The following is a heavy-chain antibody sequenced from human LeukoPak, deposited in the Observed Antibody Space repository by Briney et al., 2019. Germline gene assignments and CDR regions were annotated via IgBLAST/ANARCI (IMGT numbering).Heavy chain of an antibody. V-gene: IGHV4-39*01. CDR2: IYYSGST. J-gene: IGHJ6*03. CDR3: ASRDTVTSPVYYYYYYMDV. CDR1: GGSISSSSYY. D-gene: IGHD4-17*01. Sequence: SETLSLTCTVSGGSISSSSYYWGWIRQPPGKGLEWIGSIYYSGSTYYNPSLKSRVTISVGTSKNQFSLKLSSVTAADTAVYYCASRDTVTSPVYYYYYYMDVWGKGTTVTVSS.